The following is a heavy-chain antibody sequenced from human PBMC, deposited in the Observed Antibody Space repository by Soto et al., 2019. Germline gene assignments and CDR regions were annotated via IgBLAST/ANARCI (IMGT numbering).Heavy chain of an antibody. CDR3: ARVYAPSYYDFWSGYYNERYAYSSYYYMDV. D-gene: IGHD3-3*01. CDR1: GFTFSSYS. V-gene: IGHV3-48*01. J-gene: IGHJ6*03. CDR2: ISSSSSTI. Sequence: GGSLRLSCAASGFTFSSYSMNWVRQAPGKGLEWVSYISSSSSTIYYADSVKGRFTISRDNAKNSLYLQMNSLRAEDTAVYYCARVYAPSYYDFWSGYYNERYAYSSYYYMDVWGKGTTVTVS.